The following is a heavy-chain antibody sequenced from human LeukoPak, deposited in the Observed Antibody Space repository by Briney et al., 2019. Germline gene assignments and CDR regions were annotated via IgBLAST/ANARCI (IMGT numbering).Heavy chain of an antibody. CDR2: INHSGST. CDR1: GGSFSRYY. D-gene: IGHD4-23*01. J-gene: IGHJ4*02. Sequence: PSEPLSLPFAVYGGSFSRYYWSWIRPPPGKGLEWIGVINHSGSTNYNPSLKSRVTISVDTSKNQFSLKLSSVTGADTAVYYCARHPGGNSALGFDYWGQGTLVTVSS. CDR3: ARHPGGNSALGFDY. V-gene: IGHV4-34*01.